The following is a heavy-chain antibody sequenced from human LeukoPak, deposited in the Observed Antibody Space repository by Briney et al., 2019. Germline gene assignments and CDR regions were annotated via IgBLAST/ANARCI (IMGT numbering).Heavy chain of an antibody. V-gene: IGHV1-69*02. CDR3: ARALPGRITMIVVGGGVFDN. CDR2: IIPILGIA. Sequence: ASVKVSCKASGGTFSSYTISWVRQAPGQGLEWMGRIIPILGIANYAQKFQGRVTITADKSTSTAYMELSSLRSEDTAVYYCARALPGRITMIVVGGGVFDNWGQGTMVTVSS. CDR1: GGTFSSYT. J-gene: IGHJ3*02. D-gene: IGHD3-22*01.